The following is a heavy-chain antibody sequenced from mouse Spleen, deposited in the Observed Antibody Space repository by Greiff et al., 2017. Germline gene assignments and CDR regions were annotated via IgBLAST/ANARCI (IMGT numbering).Heavy chain of an antibody. D-gene: IGHD1-1*01. Sequence: EVKVEESGGGLVKPGGSLKLSCAASGFTFSDYYMYWVRQTPEKRLEWVATISDGGSYTYYPDSVKGRFTISRDNAKNNLYLQMSSLKSEDTAMYYCARGFYYYGSSLVFDVWGAGTTVTVSS. CDR2: ISDGGSYT. V-gene: IGHV5-4*02. CDR3: ARGFYYYGSSLVFDV. J-gene: IGHJ1*01. CDR1: GFTFSDYY.